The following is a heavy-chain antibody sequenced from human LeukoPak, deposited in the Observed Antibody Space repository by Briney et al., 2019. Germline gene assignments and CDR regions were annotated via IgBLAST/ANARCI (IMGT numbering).Heavy chain of an antibody. CDR2: INSDGSST. CDR3: ARDLNWKFDY. Sequence: PGGSLRLSCAASGITFSRSLMHWVRHAPGKGLVWVSRINSDGSSTIYADSVKGRFTISRDNAKNTLYLQMNSLRAEDTAVYYCARDLNWKFDYWGQGTLVSVSS. D-gene: IGHD1-1*01. V-gene: IGHV3-74*01. CDR1: GITFSRSL. J-gene: IGHJ4*02.